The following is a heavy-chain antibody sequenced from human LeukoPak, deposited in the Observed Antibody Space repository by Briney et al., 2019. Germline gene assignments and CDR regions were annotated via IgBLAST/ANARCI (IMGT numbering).Heavy chain of an antibody. CDR3: ARDSREYIAAAGTYNY. D-gene: IGHD6-13*01. J-gene: IGHJ4*02. CDR2: ISSSGSTI. CDR1: GFTFSSYE. V-gene: IGHV3-48*03. Sequence: GSLRLSCAASGFTFSSYEMNWVRQAPGKGLEWVSYISSSGSTIYYADSVKGRFTISRDNAKNSLYLQMNSLRAEDTAVYYCARDSREYIAAAGTYNYWGQGTLVTVSS.